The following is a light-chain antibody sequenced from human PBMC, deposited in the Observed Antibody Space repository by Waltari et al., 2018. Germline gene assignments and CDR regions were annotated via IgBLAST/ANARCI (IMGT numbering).Light chain of an antibody. Sequence: DIAMTQTPLSLPVTRRAPASIPCRSSQSLLDSHDGNTYLDWYLQKPGQSPQLLIYTPSYRASGVPDRFSGSGSGTDFTLKISRVEAEDVGVYYCMQRIEFPYTFGQGTKLEIK. CDR2: TPS. CDR1: QSLLDSHDGNTY. CDR3: MQRIEFPYT. J-gene: IGKJ2*01. V-gene: IGKV2-40*01.